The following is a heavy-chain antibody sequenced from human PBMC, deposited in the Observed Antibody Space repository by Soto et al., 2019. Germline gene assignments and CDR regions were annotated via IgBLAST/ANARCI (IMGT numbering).Heavy chain of an antibody. V-gene: IGHV1-45*02. CDR2: ITPFNGNT. CDR3: ANLAAGSDDFDI. CDR1: GYTFTYRH. J-gene: IGHJ3*02. D-gene: IGHD2-15*01. Sequence: QLHLVQSGAEVKKTGSSVQISCKASGYTFTYRHLHWVRQAPGQALEWMGWITPFNGNTYYAQKLQGTTNINTDEAKSTVFMELRSLRSEDTSMYYCANLAAGSDDFDIWGPGTMVTVSS.